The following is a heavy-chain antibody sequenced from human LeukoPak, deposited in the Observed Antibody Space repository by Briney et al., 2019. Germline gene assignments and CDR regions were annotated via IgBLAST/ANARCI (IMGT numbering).Heavy chain of an antibody. D-gene: IGHD2-2*01. CDR3: AEDAQDCSSASGLADPTYYFDY. CDR2: IYYDGSNK. V-gene: IGHV3-30*18. J-gene: IGHJ4*02. CDR1: GFTFSSYG. Sequence: GRSLTLSCAASGFTFSSYGMHWVRQPPGKGLEWVAVIYYDGSNKYYADSENGRFNISRDNSKNTLYRQMNSLRAEDTAVYYCAEDAQDCSSASGLADPTYYFDYWGQGTLVTVSS.